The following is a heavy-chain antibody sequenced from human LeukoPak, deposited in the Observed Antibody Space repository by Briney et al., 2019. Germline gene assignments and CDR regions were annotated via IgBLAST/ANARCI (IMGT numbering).Heavy chain of an antibody. CDR1: GFTFSSYS. D-gene: IGHD4-17*01. CDR3: ARENFGDVFDY. J-gene: IGHJ4*02. CDR2: ISSSGSTM. Sequence: GGSRRLSCAASGFTFSSYSINCVRQAPGKGLGLVSFISSSGSTMYYADSVKGRFTISRDNAKNSLYLQMNSLRAEDTAVYYCARENFGDVFDYWGQGTLVTASS. V-gene: IGHV3-48*01.